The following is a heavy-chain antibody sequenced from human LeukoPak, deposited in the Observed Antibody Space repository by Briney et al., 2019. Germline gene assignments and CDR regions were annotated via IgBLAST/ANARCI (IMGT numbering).Heavy chain of an antibody. D-gene: IGHD3-10*01. Sequence: PSQTLSLTCAISGDSVSSNSAAWNWIRQSPSSGLEWLGRTYYRSKWYNDYAVSVKSRITINPDTSKNQFSLQLNSVTPEDTAVYYCARMGYYYGSGSYAAPIDYWGQGTLVTVSS. CDR2: TYYRSKWYN. CDR1: GDSVSSNSAA. CDR3: ARMGYYYGSGSYAAPIDY. J-gene: IGHJ4*02. V-gene: IGHV6-1*01.